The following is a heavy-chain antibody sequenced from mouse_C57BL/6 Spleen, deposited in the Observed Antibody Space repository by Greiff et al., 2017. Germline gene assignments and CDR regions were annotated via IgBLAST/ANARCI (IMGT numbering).Heavy chain of an antibody. V-gene: IGHV1-64*01. CDR3: ARSEYVSSYAWFAY. J-gene: IGHJ3*01. CDR2: IHPNSGST. CDR1: GHTFTSYW. Sequence: QVQLQQPGAELVKPGASVKLSCKASGHTFTSYWMHWVKQRPGQGLVWIGMIHPNSGSTNDNEKFKSKATLTVDKSSSTAYMQLSSLTSEDSAVYYWARSEYVSSYAWFAYWGQGTLVTVSA. D-gene: IGHD1-1*01.